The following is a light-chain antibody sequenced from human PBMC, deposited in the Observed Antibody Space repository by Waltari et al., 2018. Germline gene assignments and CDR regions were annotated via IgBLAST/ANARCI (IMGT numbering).Light chain of an antibody. CDR3: QQYMNWPPGYT. CDR2: GVS. CDR1: QNVSYN. V-gene: IGKV3-15*01. J-gene: IGKJ2*01. Sequence: EILMTQSPVALSVSAGERASLSCRASQNVSYNLAWYQQRPGQAPALLIYGVSIRAPGVPDRFSGGVSATQFTLTINNLQSSDSAVYYCQQYMNWPPGYTFGQGTKVEIK.